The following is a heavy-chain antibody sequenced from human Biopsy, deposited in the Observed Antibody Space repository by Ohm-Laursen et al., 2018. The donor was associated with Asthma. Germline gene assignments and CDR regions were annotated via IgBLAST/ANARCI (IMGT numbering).Heavy chain of an antibody. CDR1: GFTFRSYA. V-gene: IGHV3-30-3*01. D-gene: IGHD4-23*01. CDR3: AREQTTVLTPNYFFDY. J-gene: IGHJ4*02. Sequence: SLRLSCAASGFTFRSYAMHWVRQAPGKGLEWVALISSNGYNKSYAASVKGRFTISRDNSKNTLYLEMSSLRAEDTAVYYCAREQTTVLTPNYFFDYWGQGTLVTVSS. CDR2: ISSNGYNK.